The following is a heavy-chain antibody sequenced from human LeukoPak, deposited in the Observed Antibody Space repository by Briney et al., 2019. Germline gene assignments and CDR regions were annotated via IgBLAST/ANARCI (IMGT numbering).Heavy chain of an antibody. D-gene: IGHD5-18*01. V-gene: IGHV3-23*01. Sequence: GGSLRLSCAASGFTFSSYGMSWVRQAPGRGLECVSSIRPSGDNTYYGASVEGRFTISRDNSKSTLYVEMNSLRAEDTAVYYCAKGGLQTRNWYFALWGRGTLVTVSS. CDR3: AKGGLQTRNWYFAL. CDR1: GFTFSSYG. J-gene: IGHJ2*01. CDR2: IRPSGDNT.